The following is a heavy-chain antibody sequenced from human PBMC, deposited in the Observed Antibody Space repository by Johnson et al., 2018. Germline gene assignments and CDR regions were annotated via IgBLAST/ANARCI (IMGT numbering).Heavy chain of an antibody. D-gene: IGHD3-22*01. J-gene: IGHJ1*01. V-gene: IGHV1-69*01. CDR3: AGTYYYDSSGYPAYFQH. CDR1: GYTFTSYY. CDR2: IIPIFGTA. Sequence: VQLVESGAEVKKPGASVKVSCKASGYTFTSYYMHWVRQAPGQGLEWMGGIIPIFGTANYAQKFQGRVTITADESTSTAYMELSSLRSEDTAVYYCAGTYYYDSSGYPAYFQHWGQGTLVTVSS.